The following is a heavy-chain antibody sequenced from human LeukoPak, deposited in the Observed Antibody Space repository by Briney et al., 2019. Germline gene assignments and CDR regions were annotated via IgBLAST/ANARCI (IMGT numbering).Heavy chain of an antibody. D-gene: IGHD1-1*01. CDR2: IYSGGGT. CDR3: ARGIRNGPYYYYYGMDV. V-gene: IGHV3-53*01. J-gene: IGHJ6*02. CDR1: GFTVSSNY. Sequence: SGGSLRLSCAASGFTVSSNYMSWVRQAPGKGLEWVSVIYSGGGTYYADSVKGRFTISRDNSKNTLYLQMNSLRAEDTAVYYCARGIRNGPYYYYYGMDVWGQGTTVTVSS.